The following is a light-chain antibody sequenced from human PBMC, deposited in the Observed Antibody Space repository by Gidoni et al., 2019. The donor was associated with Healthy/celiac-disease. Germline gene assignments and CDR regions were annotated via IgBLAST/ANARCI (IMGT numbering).Light chain of an antibody. Sequence: IVLTQSPAPLSVSPGERATLSCRASQSVSSNLAWYQQKPGKAPRLLIYGASTRATGIPARFSGRGSGTEFTLTISSLQSEDFAVYYCQQYNNWPWTFXQXTKVEIK. J-gene: IGKJ1*01. CDR2: GAS. V-gene: IGKV3-15*01. CDR1: QSVSSN. CDR3: QQYNNWPWT.